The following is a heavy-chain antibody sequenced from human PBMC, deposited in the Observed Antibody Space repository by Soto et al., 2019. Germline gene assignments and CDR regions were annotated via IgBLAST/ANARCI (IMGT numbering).Heavy chain of an antibody. V-gene: IGHV3-23*01. CDR1: GFTFSSYA. D-gene: IGHD4-17*01. Sequence: WGFLRLSCAASGFTFSSYAMNWVRQAPGKGLEWVSSIGAVGVTTYYADSVKGRFIVSRDNSKNTLFLQMNSLRAEDTAVYYCAKKREMMTVKQTPDIDSWGQGTLVTVSS. CDR3: AKKREMMTVKQTPDIDS. CDR2: IGAVGVTT. J-gene: IGHJ4*02.